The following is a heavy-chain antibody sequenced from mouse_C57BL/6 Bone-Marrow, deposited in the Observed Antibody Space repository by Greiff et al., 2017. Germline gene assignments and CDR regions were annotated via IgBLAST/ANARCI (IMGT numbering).Heavy chain of an antibody. Sequence: QVQLQQSGAELVKPGASVKLSCKASGYTFTSYWMQWVKQRPGQGLEWIGEIDPSDSYTNYNQKFKGKATLTVDTSSSTAYMQLSSLTSEDSAVYYCAREDYYGSSFSFDDWGQGTTLTVSS. V-gene: IGHV1-50*01. J-gene: IGHJ2*01. D-gene: IGHD1-1*01. CDR3: AREDYYGSSFSFDD. CDR2: IDPSDSYT. CDR1: GYTFTSYW.